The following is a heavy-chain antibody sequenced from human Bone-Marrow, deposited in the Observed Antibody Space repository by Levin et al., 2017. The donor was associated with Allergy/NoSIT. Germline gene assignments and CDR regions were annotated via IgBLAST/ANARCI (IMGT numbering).Heavy chain of an antibody. J-gene: IGHJ4*02. CDR3: TRDRGEWGQFYFDY. CDR1: GFTFSAFG. V-gene: IGHV3-33*01. Sequence: GGSLRLSCAASGFTFSAFGMHWVRQAPGRGLEWVAVIWYDGSHKFYADSEKGRFTISRDNSKNTLYLQMNSLRAEDTAVYYCTRDRGEWGQFYFDYWGQGILVTVSS. D-gene: IGHD1-26*01. CDR2: IWYDGSHK.